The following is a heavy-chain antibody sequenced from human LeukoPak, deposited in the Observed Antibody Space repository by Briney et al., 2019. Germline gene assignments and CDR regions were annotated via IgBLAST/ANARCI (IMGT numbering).Heavy chain of an antibody. CDR3: AKDRIASPPQGRFDP. J-gene: IGHJ5*02. V-gene: IGHV3-23*01. CDR2: ISGSGDST. CDR1: GFTFSSYA. Sequence: GGSLRLSCAASGFTFSSYAMSWVRQAPGKGLEWVSAISGSGDSTYYADSVKGRFTISRDNSQNTLYLQMNSLGAEDTAIYYCAKDRIASPPQGRFDPWGQGTLVTVSS. D-gene: IGHD6-6*01.